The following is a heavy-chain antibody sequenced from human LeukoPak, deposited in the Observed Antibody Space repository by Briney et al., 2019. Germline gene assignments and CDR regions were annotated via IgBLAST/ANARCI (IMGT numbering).Heavy chain of an antibody. D-gene: IGHD3-16*01. CDR2: IYSGGST. CDR3: ARVERGYAFDI. CDR1: GFTVSSNY. Sequence: PGGSLRLSCAASGFTVSSNYMSWVRQAPGKGLEWVSVIYSGGSTYYADSVKGRFTISRDNSKNTLYLQMNSLRAEDTAVYYCARVERGYAFDIWGQGTMVTVSS. V-gene: IGHV3-66*01. J-gene: IGHJ3*02.